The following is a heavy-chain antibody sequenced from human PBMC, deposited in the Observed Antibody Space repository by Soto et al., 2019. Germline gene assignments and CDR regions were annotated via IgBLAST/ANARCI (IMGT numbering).Heavy chain of an antibody. V-gene: IGHV3-23*01. CDR1: GFTFINYA. J-gene: IGHJ2*01. CDR3: ARKVVGSTSRPDYWYFDL. CDR2: ISGGGDAT. D-gene: IGHD2-21*01. Sequence: EVQLLESGGDSVQPGGSVRLSCAGSGFTFINYAMNWVRQAPGKVLEWVSTISGGGDATFFADSVRGRFTFSRDNSKNTVTLQMNSLGVDDTAVYYCARKVVGSTSRPDYWYFDLWGRGTLVTVSS.